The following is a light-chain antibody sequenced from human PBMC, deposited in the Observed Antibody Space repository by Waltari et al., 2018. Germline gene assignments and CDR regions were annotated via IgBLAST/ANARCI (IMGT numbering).Light chain of an antibody. CDR1: QSVSSY. CDR2: DAS. V-gene: IGKV3-11*01. Sequence: ELVLTHSPATLSLSPGERANLSCRASQSVSSYLAWYQQKHVQAPRFLIYDASNRATGIPARLSGSGSGTDFTLTISSLEPEDFAVYYCQQRSNWPLFTFGPGTKVDIK. J-gene: IGKJ3*01. CDR3: QQRSNWPLFT.